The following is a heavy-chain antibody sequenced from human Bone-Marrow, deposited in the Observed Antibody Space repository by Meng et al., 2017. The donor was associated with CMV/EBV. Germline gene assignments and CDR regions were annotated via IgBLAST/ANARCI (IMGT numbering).Heavy chain of an antibody. CDR2: IYYSGST. CDR3: ARGLYDFRFDP. J-gene: IGHJ5*02. Sequence: SETLSLTCTVSGGSISSYYWSWIRQPPGKGLEWIGYIYYSGSTNYNPSLKGRVTISVDTSKNQFSLKLSSVTAADTAVYDCARGLYDFRFDPWGQGTLVTVSS. CDR1: GGSISSYY. D-gene: IGHD3-3*01. V-gene: IGHV4-59*01.